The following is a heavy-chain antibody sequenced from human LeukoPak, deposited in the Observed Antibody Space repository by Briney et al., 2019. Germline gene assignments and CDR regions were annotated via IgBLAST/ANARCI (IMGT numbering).Heavy chain of an antibody. V-gene: IGHV4-34*01. Sequence: PSETLSLTCAVYGGSFSGYYWSRIRQPPGKGLEWIGEINHSGSTNYNPSLKSRVTISVDTSKNQFSLKLSSVTAADTAVYYCARGARDGSGSYSSLRYYYYYYYMDVWAKGPRSPSP. J-gene: IGHJ6*03. CDR1: GGSFSGYY. CDR3: ARGARDGSGSYSSLRYYYYYYYMDV. CDR2: INHSGST. D-gene: IGHD3-10*01.